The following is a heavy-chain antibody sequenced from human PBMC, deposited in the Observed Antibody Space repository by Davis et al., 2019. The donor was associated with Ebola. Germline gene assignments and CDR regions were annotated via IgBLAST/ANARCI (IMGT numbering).Heavy chain of an antibody. J-gene: IGHJ3*01. V-gene: IGHV4-34*01. CDR1: GGSFSGYY. Sequence: PSETLSLTCAVYGGSFSGYYWSWIRQPPGKGLEWIGEINHSGSTHYNPSLKSRVTISVDRSNNQFSLQLSSVTAADTAMYYCARNTTVTASRSLSFGGGAFDVWGHGTRVSVSS. CDR2: INHSGST. CDR3: ARNTTVTASRSLSFGGGAFDV. D-gene: IGHD2-21*02.